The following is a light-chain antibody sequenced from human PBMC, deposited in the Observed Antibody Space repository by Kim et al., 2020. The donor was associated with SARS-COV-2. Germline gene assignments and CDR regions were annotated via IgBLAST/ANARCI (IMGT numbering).Light chain of an antibody. Sequence: GQSVTISCTGSSSDVGDYNYVSWYRQHPVKAPKLIIFEVTKRPSGVPDRFSGSKSGNTASLTVSGLQAEDEADYYCASYAGSNTYVFGTGTKVTVL. CDR3: ASYAGSNTYV. J-gene: IGLJ1*01. V-gene: IGLV2-8*01. CDR1: SSDVGDYNY. CDR2: EVT.